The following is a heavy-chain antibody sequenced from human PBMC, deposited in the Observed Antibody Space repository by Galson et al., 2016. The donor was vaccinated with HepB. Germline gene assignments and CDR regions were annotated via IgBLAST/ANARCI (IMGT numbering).Heavy chain of an antibody. CDR3: ARGDIVSTPGRFFDY. Sequence: GKGLEWVSLTWPDGSQKYYADSVKGRFTISRDNSKNTVSLEMNSLRAEDTAIYYCARGDIVSTPGRFFDYWGQGTLVTVSS. J-gene: IGHJ4*02. CDR2: TWPDGSQK. D-gene: IGHD5/OR15-5a*01. V-gene: IGHV3-33*01.